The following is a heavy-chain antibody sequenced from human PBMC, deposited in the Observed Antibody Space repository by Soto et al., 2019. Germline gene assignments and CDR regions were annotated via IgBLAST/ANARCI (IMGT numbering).Heavy chain of an antibody. J-gene: IGHJ4*02. Sequence: GGSLRLSCAASGFTFSNAWMSWVRQAPGKGLEWVGRIKSKTDGGTTDYAAPVKGRFTISRDDSKNTLYLQMNSLKTEDTAVYYCTTGPTYYDFWSGYDYWGQGTLVTVSS. D-gene: IGHD3-3*01. V-gene: IGHV3-15*01. CDR2: IKSKTDGGTT. CDR3: TTGPTYYDFWSGYDY. CDR1: GFTFSNAW.